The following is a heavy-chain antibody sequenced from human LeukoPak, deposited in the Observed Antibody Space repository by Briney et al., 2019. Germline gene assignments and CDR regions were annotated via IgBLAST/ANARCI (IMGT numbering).Heavy chain of an antibody. V-gene: IGHV3-23*01. CDR3: AEGVYYYDSSGYPH. J-gene: IGHJ1*01. CDR2: ISGSGGST. CDR1: GFTFSSYA. D-gene: IGHD3-22*01. Sequence: PGGSLRLSCAASGFTFSSYAMSWVRQAPGKGLEWVSAISGSGGSTYYADSVKGRFTISRDNSKNTLYLQMNSLRAEDTAVYYCAEGVYYYDSSGYPHWGQGTLVTVSS.